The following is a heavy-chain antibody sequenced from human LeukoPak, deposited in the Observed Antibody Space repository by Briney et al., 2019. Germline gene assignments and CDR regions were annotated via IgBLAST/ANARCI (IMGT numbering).Heavy chain of an antibody. CDR1: GLTVSSNC. V-gene: IGHV3-53*01. CDR2: IYSGGNT. Sequence: GGSLRLSCAASGLTVSSNCMSWVRQAPGRGLEWVSFIYSGGNTYYADSVKGRFTISRDNSKNTLYLQMNSLRAEDTAVYYCAKVARTATTIFGVVIMGGGDAYYYYMDVWGKGTTVTVSS. D-gene: IGHD3-3*01. CDR3: AKVARTATTIFGVVIMGGGDAYYYYMDV. J-gene: IGHJ6*03.